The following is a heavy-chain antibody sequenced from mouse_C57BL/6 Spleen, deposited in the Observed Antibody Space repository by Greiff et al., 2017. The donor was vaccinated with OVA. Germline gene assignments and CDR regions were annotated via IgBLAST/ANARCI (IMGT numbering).Heavy chain of an antibody. V-gene: IGHV3-6*01. Sequence: EVKLVESGPGLVKPSQSLSLTCSVTGYSITSGYYWNWIRQFPGNKLEWMGYISYDGSNNYNPSLKNRISITRDTSKNQFFLKLNSVTTEDTATYYCARVYDYPYYFDYWGQGTTLTVSS. J-gene: IGHJ2*01. D-gene: IGHD2-4*01. CDR2: ISYDGSN. CDR1: GYSITSGYY. CDR3: ARVYDYPYYFDY.